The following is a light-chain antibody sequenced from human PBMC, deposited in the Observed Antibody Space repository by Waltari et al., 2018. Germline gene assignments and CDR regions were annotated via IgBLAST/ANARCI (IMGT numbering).Light chain of an antibody. CDR3: QQSYSTPQT. CDR2: AES. V-gene: IGKV1-39*01. Sequence: DIQMTQSPSSLSASVGDRVPITCRASQSISSYLNWYQQKPGKAPKLLIYAESSLQSGVPSRFSGSGSGTDFTLTISSLQPEDFATYYCQQSYSTPQTFGPGTKVDIK. CDR1: QSISSY. J-gene: IGKJ3*01.